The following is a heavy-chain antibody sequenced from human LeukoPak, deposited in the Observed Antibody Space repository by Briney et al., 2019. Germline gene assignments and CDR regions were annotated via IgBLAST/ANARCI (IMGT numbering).Heavy chain of an antibody. D-gene: IGHD3-16*02. CDR2: IWYDGSNK. V-gene: IGHV3-33*06. J-gene: IGHJ4*02. Sequence: PGGSLRLSCAASGFTFSSYGMHWVRQAPGMGLEWVAVIWYDGSNKYYADSVKGRFTISRDNSKNTLYLQMNSLRAEDTAVYYCAKGDDYVWGSYRYLDYWGQGTLVTVSS. CDR3: AKGDDYVWGSYRYLDY. CDR1: GFTFSSYG.